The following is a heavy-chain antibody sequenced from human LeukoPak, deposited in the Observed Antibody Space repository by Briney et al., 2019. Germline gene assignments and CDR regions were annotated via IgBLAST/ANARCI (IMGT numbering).Heavy chain of an antibody. CDR1: GYTFTSYY. V-gene: IGHV1-46*01. Sequence: ASVKVSCKASGYTFTSYYMHWVRQAPGQGLEWMGMINPSGGSTSYPQKFQGRVTMTRDTSTSTVYMELSSLRSEDTAVYYCAAKQQLVRPFDYWGQGTLVTVSS. CDR2: INPSGGST. CDR3: AAKQQLVRPFDY. J-gene: IGHJ4*02. D-gene: IGHD6-13*01.